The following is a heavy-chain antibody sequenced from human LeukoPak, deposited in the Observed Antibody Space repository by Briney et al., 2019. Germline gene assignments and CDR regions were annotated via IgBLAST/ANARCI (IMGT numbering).Heavy chain of an antibody. CDR1: GFTFSSYS. Sequence: GGSLRLSCAASGFTFSSYSMNWVRQAPGKGLEWVSSISSSSSYIYYADSVKGRFTISRDNAKNSLYLQMNSLRAEDTAVYYCAKPALGATDPTAIFDYWGQGTLVTVSS. CDR2: ISSSSSYI. J-gene: IGHJ4*02. D-gene: IGHD1-26*01. CDR3: AKPALGATDPTAIFDY. V-gene: IGHV3-21*04.